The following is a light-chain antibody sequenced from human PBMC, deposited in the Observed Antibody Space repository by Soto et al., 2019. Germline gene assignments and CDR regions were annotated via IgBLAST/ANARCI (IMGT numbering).Light chain of an antibody. V-gene: IGLV1-44*01. J-gene: IGLJ2*01. CDR3: AAWADSLNGVL. CDR2: SNY. CDR1: SSNIGSNT. Sequence: QSVLTQPPSASGTPGQRVTISCSGSSSNIGSNTVNWYQQLPGTAPKLLIYSNYQRPSGVPDRFSGSKSGTSASLAISGLQSEDEADYYCAAWADSLNGVLFGGGTKLTVL.